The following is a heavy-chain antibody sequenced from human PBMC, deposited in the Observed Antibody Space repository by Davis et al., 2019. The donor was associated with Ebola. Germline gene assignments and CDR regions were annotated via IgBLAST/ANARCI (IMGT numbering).Heavy chain of an antibody. CDR2: IYHSGST. CDR3: ARGGITMIVVATDAFDI. Sequence: SCAASGFTFSNAWMSWVRQPPGKGLEWIGEIYHSGSTNYNPSLKSRVTISVDKSKNQFSLKLSSVTAADTAVYYCARGGITMIVVATDAFDIWGQGTMVTVSS. CDR1: GFTFSNAW. J-gene: IGHJ3*02. D-gene: IGHD3-22*01. V-gene: IGHV4-4*02.